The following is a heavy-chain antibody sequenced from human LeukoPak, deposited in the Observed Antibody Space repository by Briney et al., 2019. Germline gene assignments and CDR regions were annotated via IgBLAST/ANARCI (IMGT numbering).Heavy chain of an antibody. V-gene: IGHV3-48*03. Sequence: GGSPRLSCAASGFSFSSYEMNWVRQAPGKGLEWVSYISSSGSAIFYADSVKGRFTISRDNAKNSLFLQMNSLRVEDTAFYYCASKGGFDDWGQGTLVTVSS. CDR2: ISSSGSAI. CDR3: ASKGGFDD. CDR1: GFSFSSYE. D-gene: IGHD2-15*01. J-gene: IGHJ4*02.